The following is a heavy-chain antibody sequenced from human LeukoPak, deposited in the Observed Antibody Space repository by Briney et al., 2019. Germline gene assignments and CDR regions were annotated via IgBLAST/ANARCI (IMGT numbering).Heavy chain of an antibody. CDR1: GGSISSSSYY. J-gene: IGHJ5*02. CDR2: IYYSGST. Sequence: PSETLSLTCTVSGGSISSSSYYWGWIRQPPGKGLEWIGSIYYSGSTYYNPSLKSRVTISVDTSKNQFSLKLSSVTAADTAVYYCARGVRPKPRDSYGYGRRYSSSWYWFDPWGQGTLVTVSS. V-gene: IGHV4-39*07. D-gene: IGHD6-13*01. CDR3: ARGVRPKPRDSYGYGRRYSSSWYWFDP.